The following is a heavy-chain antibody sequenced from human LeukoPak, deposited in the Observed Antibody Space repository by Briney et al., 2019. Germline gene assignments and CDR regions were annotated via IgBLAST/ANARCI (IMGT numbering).Heavy chain of an antibody. D-gene: IGHD6-19*01. J-gene: IGHJ4*02. CDR2: ISGSGGST. V-gene: IGHV3-23*01. CDR1: GFTFSSYA. Sequence: GGSLRLSCAASGFTFSSYAMSWVRQAPGKGLEWVSAISGSGGSTYYADSVKGRFTISRDNSKKTLYLQMNSLRAEDTAVYYCAKDQGSSGWFVRDDYWGQGTLVTVSS. CDR3: AKDQGSSGWFVRDDY.